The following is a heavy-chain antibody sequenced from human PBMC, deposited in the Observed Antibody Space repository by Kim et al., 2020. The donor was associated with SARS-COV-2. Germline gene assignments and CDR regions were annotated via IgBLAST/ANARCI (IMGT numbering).Heavy chain of an antibody. CDR2: INHSGST. CDR3: SRGADYDILTGYLGMDV. CDR1: GGSFSGYY. D-gene: IGHD3-9*01. J-gene: IGHJ6*01. Sequence: SETLSLTCAVYGGSFSGYYWSWIRQPPGKGLEWIGEINHSGSTNYNPSLKSRVTISVDTSKNQFSLKLSSVTAADTAVYYCSRGADYDILTGYLGMDVWG. V-gene: IGHV4-34*01.